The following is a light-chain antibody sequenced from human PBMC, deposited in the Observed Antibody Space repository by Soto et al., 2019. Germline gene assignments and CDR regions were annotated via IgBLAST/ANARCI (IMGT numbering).Light chain of an antibody. CDR1: QSISGW. CDR2: KAY. V-gene: IGKV1-5*03. Sequence: DVPMTQSPSTLSASVGDRVTITCRASQSISGWLAWYQQRPGTAPKLMIYKAYTLETGVPSRFSGSGSGTEFTLTINNLQPDDFATYYCQQYAGYSRTFGQGTKVEIK. CDR3: QQYAGYSRT. J-gene: IGKJ1*01.